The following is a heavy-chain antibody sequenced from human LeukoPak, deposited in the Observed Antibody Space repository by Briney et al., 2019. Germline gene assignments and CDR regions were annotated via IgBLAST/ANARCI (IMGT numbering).Heavy chain of an antibody. V-gene: IGHV4-34*01. CDR3: ARFGDEYSSSSGTY. J-gene: IGHJ4*02. Sequence: SETLSLPCAVYGGSFSGYYWSWIRQPPGKGLEWIGEINHSGSANYNPSLRSRVTISVDTSKNQFSLKLSSVTAADTAVYYCARFGDEYSSSSGTYWGQGTLVTVSS. D-gene: IGHD6-6*01. CDR1: GGSFSGYY. CDR2: INHSGSA.